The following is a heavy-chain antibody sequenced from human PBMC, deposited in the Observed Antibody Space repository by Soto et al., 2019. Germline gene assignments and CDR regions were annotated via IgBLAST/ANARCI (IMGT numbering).Heavy chain of an antibody. CDR1: GGSISSSSYY. CDR2: IYYSGST. Sequence: QLQLQESGPGLVKPSETLSLTCTVSGGSISSSSYYWGWIRQPPGKGLEWIGSIYYSGSTYYNPSLKSRVTISEDTSKNQFSLKLSAVAAADTAVYYCARLNRLAVAGLFDYWGQGTLGTVSS. CDR3: ARLNRLAVAGLFDY. V-gene: IGHV4-39*01. D-gene: IGHD6-19*01. J-gene: IGHJ4*02.